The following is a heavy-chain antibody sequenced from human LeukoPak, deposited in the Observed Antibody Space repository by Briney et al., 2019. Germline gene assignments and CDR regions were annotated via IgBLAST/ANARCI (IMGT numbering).Heavy chain of an antibody. CDR3: AKGKGDSSGYYDSSFDY. Sequence: GGSLRLSCAASGFTFSSYAMSWVRQAPGKGLEWVSAISGSGGSTYYADSVKGRFTISRDNSKNTLYLQMNSLRAEDTAVYYCAKGKGDSSGYYDSSFDYWGQGTLVTVSS. CDR1: GFTFSSYA. D-gene: IGHD3-22*01. V-gene: IGHV3-23*01. CDR2: ISGSGGST. J-gene: IGHJ4*02.